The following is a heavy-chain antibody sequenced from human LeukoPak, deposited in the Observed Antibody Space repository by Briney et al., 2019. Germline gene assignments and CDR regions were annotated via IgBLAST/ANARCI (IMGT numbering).Heavy chain of an antibody. CDR2: ISAYNGNT. Sequence: ASVKVSCKASGYTFTSYDINWVRQAPGQGLEWMGWISAYNGNTNYAQKLQGRVTMTTDTSTSTAYMELRSLRSDDTAVYYCARSGAAADAFDIWGQGTMVTVSS. D-gene: IGHD6-25*01. V-gene: IGHV1-18*01. CDR1: GYTFTSYD. CDR3: ARSGAAADAFDI. J-gene: IGHJ3*02.